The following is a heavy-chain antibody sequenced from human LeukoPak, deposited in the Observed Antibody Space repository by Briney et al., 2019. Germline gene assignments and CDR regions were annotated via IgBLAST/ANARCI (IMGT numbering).Heavy chain of an antibody. Sequence: QSGGSLRLSCAASGFTFSSYAMTWVRQAPGKGLEWVSGISGRGGSTCYADSVKGRFTISRDNSKNTLYMQMNSLRAEDTAVYYCAKRMVGYLWFDPWGQGTLVTVSS. D-gene: IGHD5-18*01. CDR2: ISGRGGST. CDR3: AKRMVGYLWFDP. CDR1: GFTFSSYA. J-gene: IGHJ5*02. V-gene: IGHV3-23*01.